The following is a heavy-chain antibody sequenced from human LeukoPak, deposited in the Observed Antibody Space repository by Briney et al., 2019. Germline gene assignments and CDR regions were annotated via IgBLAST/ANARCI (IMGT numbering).Heavy chain of an antibody. CDR2: INYIGRT. CDR3: ARDDSVVGTAYDY. Sequence: SETLSLTCAVYGGSFSGYYWSWIRQPPGKGLEWIGEINYIGRTKYNPSLKSRATISVDTSKNQFSLKLSSVTAADTAVYYCARDDSVVGTAYDYWGQGTLVTVSS. V-gene: IGHV4-34*01. J-gene: IGHJ4*02. CDR1: GGSFSGYY. D-gene: IGHD6-19*01.